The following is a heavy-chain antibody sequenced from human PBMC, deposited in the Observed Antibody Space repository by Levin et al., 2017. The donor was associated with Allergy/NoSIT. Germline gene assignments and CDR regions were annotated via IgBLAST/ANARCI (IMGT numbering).Heavy chain of an antibody. CDR2: IYYSGST. CDR1: GGSVSSGSYY. Sequence: SETLSLTCTVSGGSVSSGSYYWSWIRQPPGKGLEWIGYIYYSGSTNYNPSLKSRVTISVDTSKNQFSLKLSSVTAADTAVYYCAREFSGYESDYYYYGMDVWGQGTTVTVSS. J-gene: IGHJ6*02. V-gene: IGHV4-61*01. D-gene: IGHD5-12*01. CDR3: AREFSGYESDYYYYGMDV.